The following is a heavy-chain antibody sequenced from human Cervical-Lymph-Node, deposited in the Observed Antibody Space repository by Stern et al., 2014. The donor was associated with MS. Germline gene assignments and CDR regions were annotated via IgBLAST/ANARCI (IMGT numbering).Heavy chain of an antibody. CDR1: GFMFNNYG. CDR2: ISGSGSST. Sequence: VQLVESGGGLVQPGGSRRLSCVASGFMFNNYGMSWVRQAPGRGLEWVSAISGSGSSTNYADSVKGRFTISRDSSKNTLYLHMNSLSAEDTATYYCARDMYSYANDDYSWETSFDHWGQGTPVTVSS. D-gene: IGHD2-8*01. V-gene: IGHV3-23*04. J-gene: IGHJ4*02. CDR3: ARDMYSYANDDYSWETSFDH.